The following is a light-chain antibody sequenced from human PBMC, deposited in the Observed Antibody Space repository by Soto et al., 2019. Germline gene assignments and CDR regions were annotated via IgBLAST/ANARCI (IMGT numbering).Light chain of an antibody. J-gene: IGKJ1*01. V-gene: IGKV1-5*01. CDR1: HNIERW. CDR3: QRFAKSST. CDR2: DAT. Sequence: IQMTQSPSTLSASVGDRVTITCRASHNIERWMAWYQQKRGRAPSLLIFDATTLHSGVPSRFSGGGSGTEFTLTINGLQPDDFATYYCQRFAKSSTFGQGTTVEIK.